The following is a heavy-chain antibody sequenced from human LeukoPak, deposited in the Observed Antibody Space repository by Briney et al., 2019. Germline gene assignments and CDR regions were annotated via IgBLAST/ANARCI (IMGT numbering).Heavy chain of an antibody. D-gene: IGHD3-9*01. CDR1: GGSFSGYY. CDR3: ARFQILTGYVDAFDI. V-gene: IGHV4-34*01. J-gene: IGHJ3*02. Sequence: SETLSLTCAVYGGSFSGYYWSWIRQPPGKGLEWIGEINHSGSTNYNPSLKGRVAISVDTSKNQFSLKLSSVTAADTAVYYCARFQILTGYVDAFDIWGQGTMVTVSS. CDR2: INHSGST.